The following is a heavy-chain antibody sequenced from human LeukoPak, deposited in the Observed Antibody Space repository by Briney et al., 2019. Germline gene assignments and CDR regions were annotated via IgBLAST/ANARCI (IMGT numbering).Heavy chain of an antibody. CDR3: ARDPMGP. D-gene: IGHD1-26*01. CDR2: IYHSGST. CDR1: GGSISNGSFF. J-gene: IGHJ5*02. Sequence: SETLSLTCTVTGGSISNGSFFWAWIRQPPGRGLQWIGSIYHSGSTYYNSSLKSRVTISVDTSKNQFSLKLSSVTAADTAVYYCARDPMGPWGQGTLVTVSS. V-gene: IGHV4-39*07.